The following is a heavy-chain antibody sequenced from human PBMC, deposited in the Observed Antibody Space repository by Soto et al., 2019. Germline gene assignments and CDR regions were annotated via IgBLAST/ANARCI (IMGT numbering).Heavy chain of an antibody. Sequence: RRSLRLFCASSGCCFSGDGMSWLHHAPGKGLDWVSGISGSGRNTSYADTVKGRFTISRDNSKNTLFLQMNSLRAEDTAVDYCAKNGLSTSPSAIDSWGQGT. CDR2: ISGSGRNT. CDR1: GCCFSGDG. V-gene: IGHV3-23*01. CDR3: AKNGLSTSPSAIDS. J-gene: IGHJ4*02. D-gene: IGHD2-8*01.